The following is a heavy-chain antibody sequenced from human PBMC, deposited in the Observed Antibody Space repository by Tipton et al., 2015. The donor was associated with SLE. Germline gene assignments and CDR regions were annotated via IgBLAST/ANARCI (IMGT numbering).Heavy chain of an antibody. Sequence: LRLSCTVSGGSVSSSSKYWAWIRQPPGKGLEWIGSIYYTGTTTYYNSFLKSRVTMSVDTSKNQFSLRLTSVLAADTAVYYCARLHGYSYGLNWFDPWGQGTLVTVSS. CDR3: ARLHGYSYGLNWFDP. V-gene: IGHV4-39*07. J-gene: IGHJ5*02. CDR2: IYYTGTTT. CDR1: GGSVSSSSKY. D-gene: IGHD5-18*01.